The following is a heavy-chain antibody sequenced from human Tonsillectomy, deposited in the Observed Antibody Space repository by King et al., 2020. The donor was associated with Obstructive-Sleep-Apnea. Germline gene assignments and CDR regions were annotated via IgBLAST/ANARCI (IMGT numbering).Heavy chain of an antibody. Sequence: QLVQSGAEVKKPGASVKVSCKASGYTFTSYGIHWVRQAPGRSLEWMGWINAGNGNTKYSQKFQSRVAFSRDTSASIVHMELTSLRSEDTAVYYCARDGDAIVVVSAAMSNAAMDVWGQGTTVTVYS. CDR3: ARDGDAIVVVSAAMSNAAMDV. V-gene: IGHV1-3*01. CDR1: GYTFTSYG. D-gene: IGHD2-2*01. J-gene: IGHJ6*02. CDR2: INAGNGNT.